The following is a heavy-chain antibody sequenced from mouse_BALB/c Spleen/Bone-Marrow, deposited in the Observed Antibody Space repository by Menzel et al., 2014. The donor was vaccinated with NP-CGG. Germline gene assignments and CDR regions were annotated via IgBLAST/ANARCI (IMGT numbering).Heavy chain of an antibody. Sequence: QVQLQQSGAELVRPGSSLKISCKASGYAFSSYWMNWVKQRPGQGLEWIGQIYPGDGYTNYNGKFKGKATLTADKSSSTAYMQLSSLTSEDSAVYFCARSTSTMDYWGQGTTLTVSS. D-gene: IGHD1-1*02. CDR1: GYAFSSYW. J-gene: IGHJ2*01. V-gene: IGHV1-80*01. CDR2: IYPGDGYT. CDR3: ARSTSTMDY.